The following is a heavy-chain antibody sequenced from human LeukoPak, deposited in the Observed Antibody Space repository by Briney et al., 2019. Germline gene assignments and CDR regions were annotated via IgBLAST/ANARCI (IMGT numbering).Heavy chain of an antibody. D-gene: IGHD2-15*01. V-gene: IGHV4-34*01. CDR2: INHTGRV. J-gene: IGHJ5*02. Sequence: SETLSLTCAVYGGSFSGYYWSWIRQPPGKGLEWIGEINHTGRVNYYPSLKSRVTISVDTSKNQFSLKLNSVTAADTAVYYCARGAYCSGGNCYGTRFDPWGQGTLVTVSS. CDR1: GGSFSGYY. CDR3: ARGAYCSGGNCYGTRFDP.